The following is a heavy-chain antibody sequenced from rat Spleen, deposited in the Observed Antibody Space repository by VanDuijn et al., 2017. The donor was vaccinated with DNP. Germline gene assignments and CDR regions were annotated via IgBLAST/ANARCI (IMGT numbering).Heavy chain of an antibody. Sequence: DVQLQESGPGLVKPSQSLSLTCSVTGFSITSAYRWNWIRKFPGNKLEWMGYINSAGSTIYNPSLKSRISIARDTSTNQFFLQVNSLTSNDRATYYCAKSGGVHYGLSLDYWGQEVMVTVSS. CDR2: INSAGST. CDR3: AKSGGVHYGLSLDY. D-gene: IGHD1-6*01. J-gene: IGHJ2*01. CDR1: GFSITSAYR. V-gene: IGHV3-3*01.